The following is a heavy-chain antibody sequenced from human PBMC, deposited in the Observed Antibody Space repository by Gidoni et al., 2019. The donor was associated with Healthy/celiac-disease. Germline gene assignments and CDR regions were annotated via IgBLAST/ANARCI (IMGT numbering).Heavy chain of an antibody. CDR1: GGSFSGYY. V-gene: IGHV4-34*01. D-gene: IGHD3-10*01. Sequence: QVQLQQWGAGLLKPSETLSLTCAVYGGSFSGYYWSWIRQPPGKGLEWIGEINHSGSTNYNPSLKSRVTISVDTSKNQFSLKLSSVTAADTAVYYCARAPSGGVRPTNPYIDYWGQGTLVTVSS. CDR2: INHSGST. CDR3: ARAPSGGVRPTNPYIDY. J-gene: IGHJ4*02.